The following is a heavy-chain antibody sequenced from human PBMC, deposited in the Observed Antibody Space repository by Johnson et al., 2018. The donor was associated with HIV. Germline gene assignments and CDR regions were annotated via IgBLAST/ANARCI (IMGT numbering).Heavy chain of an antibody. D-gene: IGHD2-15*01. V-gene: IGHV3-11*04. Sequence: QMQLVESGGGLVKPGGSLRLSCVASGFTFSDYYMSWIRQAPGKGLEWVSYISSSGSIIYSADSMQGRFTNSRDNAKNSLYLQMNSLRAEDTALYYCARSKDCSGGSCPDGFDIWGQGTMVTVSS. CDR1: GFTFSDYY. J-gene: IGHJ3*02. CDR3: ARSKDCSGGSCPDGFDI. CDR2: ISSSGSII.